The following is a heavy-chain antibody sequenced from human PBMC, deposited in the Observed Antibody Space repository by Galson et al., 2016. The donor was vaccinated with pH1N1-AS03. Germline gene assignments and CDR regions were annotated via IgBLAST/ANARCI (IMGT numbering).Heavy chain of an antibody. Sequence: LILSCAASGFSFSTYAMTWARQAPGKGLEWVSGISGSGGTTYYAESVKGRSAISRDNSKNTLYLLMNSLRAEDTAGYYCAKGDDFWSGYSPNYYYFMDVWGKGTTVTVSS. CDR2: ISGSGGTT. CDR3: AKGDDFWSGYSPNYYYFMDV. V-gene: IGHV3-23*01. J-gene: IGHJ6*03. D-gene: IGHD3-3*01. CDR1: GFSFSTYA.